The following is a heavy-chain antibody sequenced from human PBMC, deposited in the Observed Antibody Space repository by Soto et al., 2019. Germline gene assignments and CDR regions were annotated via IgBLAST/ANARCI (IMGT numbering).Heavy chain of an antibody. CDR2: ISYDGSNK. Sequence: PGGSLRLSCAASGFTFSSYGMHWVRQAPGKGLEWVAVISYDGSNKYYADSVKGRFTISRDNSKNTLYLQMNSLRAEDTAVYYCAKGGYDYVWGSYRPSLSGVDVWGQGTTVTVSS. D-gene: IGHD3-16*02. V-gene: IGHV3-30*18. J-gene: IGHJ6*02. CDR3: AKGGYDYVWGSYRPSLSGVDV. CDR1: GFTFSSYG.